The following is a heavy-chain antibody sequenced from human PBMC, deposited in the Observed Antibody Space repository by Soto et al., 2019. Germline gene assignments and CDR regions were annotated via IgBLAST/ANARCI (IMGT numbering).Heavy chain of an antibody. CDR1: GFTFSSYA. D-gene: IGHD1-26*01. V-gene: IGHV3-23*01. Sequence: GGSLRLSCAASGFTFSSYAMSWVRQAPGKGLEWVSAISDSGGSTYYADSVKGRFTISRDNSKNTLYLQMNSLRAEDTAVYYCAPRGRYRNYFDYWGQGTLVTVSS. J-gene: IGHJ4*02. CDR2: ISDSGGST. CDR3: APRGRYRNYFDY.